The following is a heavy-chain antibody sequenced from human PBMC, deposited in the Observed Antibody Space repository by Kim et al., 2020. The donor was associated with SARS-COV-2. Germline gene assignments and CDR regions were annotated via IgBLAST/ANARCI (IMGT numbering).Heavy chain of an antibody. D-gene: IGHD1-1*01. V-gene: IGHV4-39*01. J-gene: IGHJ5*02. Sequence: SETLSLTCTVSGGSISSSSYYWGWIRQPPGKGREWIGSIYYSGSTYYNPSLKSRVTISVDTSKNQFSLKLSSVTVADTAVYYCARLGGGLERRLGFDPWGQGTLVTVSS. CDR3: ARLGGGLERRLGFDP. CDR2: IYYSGST. CDR1: GGSISSSSYY.